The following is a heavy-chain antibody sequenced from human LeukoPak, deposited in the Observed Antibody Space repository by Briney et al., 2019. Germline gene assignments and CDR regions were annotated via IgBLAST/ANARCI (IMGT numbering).Heavy chain of an antibody. CDR2: ISAYNGNT. CDR1: GCTFTSYG. CDR3: ARNYYDSSGYYYVFRTGFDY. V-gene: IGHV1-18*01. J-gene: IGHJ4*02. D-gene: IGHD3-22*01. Sequence: ASVKVSCKASGCTFTSYGISWVRRAPGQGLEWMGWISAYNGNTNYAQKLQGRVTMTTDTSTSTAYMELRSLRSDDTAVYYCARNYYDSSGYYYVFRTGFDYWGQGTLITVSS.